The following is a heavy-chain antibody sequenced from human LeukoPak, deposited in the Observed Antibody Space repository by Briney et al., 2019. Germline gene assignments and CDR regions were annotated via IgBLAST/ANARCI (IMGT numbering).Heavy chain of an antibody. V-gene: IGHV5-51*01. CDR3: ATYIVVVPAAFDAFDI. J-gene: IGHJ3*02. CDR1: GYSFTSYW. D-gene: IGHD2-2*01. CDR2: IYPGDSDT. Sequence: GEYLKISCKGSGYSFTSYWIGWVRQMPGIGLEWMGIIYPGDSDTRYSPSFQGQVTISADKSISTAYLQWSSLKASDTAMYYCATYIVVVPAAFDAFDIWGQRTMVTVSS.